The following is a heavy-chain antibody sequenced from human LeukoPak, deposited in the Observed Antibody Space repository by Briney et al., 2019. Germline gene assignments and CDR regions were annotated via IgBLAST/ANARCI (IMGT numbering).Heavy chain of an antibody. D-gene: IGHD3-22*01. V-gene: IGHV3-15*01. CDR2: IKSKIDGGTT. CDR3: AKGDIVVVITLDY. CDR1: GFTFSNAW. J-gene: IGHJ4*02. Sequence: GGSLRLSCAASGFTFSNAWMSWVRQAPGKGLEWVGRIKSKIDGGTTDYAAPVKGRFTISRDDSKNTLYLQMNSLRAEDTAVYYCAKGDIVVVITLDYWGQGTLVTVSS.